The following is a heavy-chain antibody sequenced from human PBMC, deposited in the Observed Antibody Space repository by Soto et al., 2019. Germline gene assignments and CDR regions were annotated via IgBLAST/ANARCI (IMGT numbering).Heavy chain of an antibody. CDR3: EAYCRSTNCYGLDWFDP. J-gene: IGHJ5*02. Sequence: GGSLRLSCAASGFVFSNYAMSWVRQAPGKGLEWVSAITTGGDRTLYADSVKGRFTISRDNSKNTLYLQMNSLRAEDTAVYFCEAYCRSTNCYGLDWFDPWGQGTLVTVSS. CDR2: ITTGGDRT. V-gene: IGHV3-23*01. CDR1: GFVFSNYA. D-gene: IGHD2-2*01.